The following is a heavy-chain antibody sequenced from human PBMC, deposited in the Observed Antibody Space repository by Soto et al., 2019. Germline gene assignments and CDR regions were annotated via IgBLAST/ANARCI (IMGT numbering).Heavy chain of an antibody. CDR1: GGSISSGGYF. J-gene: IGHJ3*02. D-gene: IGHD3-10*01. V-gene: IGHV4-31*03. CDR2: IYYSGST. Sequence: PSETLSLTCTVSGGSISSGGYFWSWIRQHPGKGLEWIGYIYYSGSTYYNPSLKSRVTISVDTSKNQFSLKLSSVTAADTAVYYCARRYGVAFDIWGQGTMVTVSS. CDR3: ARRYGVAFDI.